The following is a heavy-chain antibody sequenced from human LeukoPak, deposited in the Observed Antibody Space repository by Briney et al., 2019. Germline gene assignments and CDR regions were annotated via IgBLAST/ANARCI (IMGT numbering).Heavy chain of an antibody. D-gene: IGHD2-2*01. CDR3: ARLKLLWSNYFDY. CDR2: IQYDGNTI. Sequence: GGSLRLSCVASGFTYSHNGMHWVRQAPGKGLEWVAFIQYDGNTIFYADSVKGRFTISRDNSKNTLYLQMNSLRAEDTAVYYCARLKLLWSNYFDYWGQGTLVTVSS. V-gene: IGHV3-33*05. J-gene: IGHJ4*02. CDR1: GFTYSHNG.